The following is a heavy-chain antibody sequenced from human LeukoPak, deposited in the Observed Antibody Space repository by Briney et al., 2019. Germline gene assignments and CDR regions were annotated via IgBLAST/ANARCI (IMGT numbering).Heavy chain of an antibody. CDR3: AKDRAIVVVTATDDY. CDR2: ISGSGGGT. Sequence: GGSLRLSCAASGFTFSSYAMSWVRQAPGKGLEWVSAISGSGGGTYYADSVKGRFTISRDNSKNTLYLQMNSLRAEDTAVYYCAKDRAIVVVTATDDYWGQGTLVTVSS. V-gene: IGHV3-23*01. D-gene: IGHD2-21*02. J-gene: IGHJ4*02. CDR1: GFTFSSYA.